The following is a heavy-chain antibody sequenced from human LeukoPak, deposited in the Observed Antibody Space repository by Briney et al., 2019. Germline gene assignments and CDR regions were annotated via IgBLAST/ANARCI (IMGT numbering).Heavy chain of an antibody. V-gene: IGHV1-2*02. J-gene: IGHJ6*03. CDR3: ARAGSVPAGDYHYWYMDV. D-gene: IGHD2-2*01. CDR1: GFTLTGYY. CDR2: IKPNSGDT. Sequence: ASVKVSCKASGFTLTGYYMHWVRQDPRQGLQWMGWIKPNSGDTDYAQKFQGRVTMTRDTSISTVYMELSSLRSDDTAVYYCARAGSVPAGDYHYWYMDVWGKGTTVTVSS.